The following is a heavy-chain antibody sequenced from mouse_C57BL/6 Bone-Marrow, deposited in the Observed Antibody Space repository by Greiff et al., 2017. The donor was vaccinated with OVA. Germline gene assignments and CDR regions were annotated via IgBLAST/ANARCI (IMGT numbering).Heavy chain of an antibody. CDR3: TRSWDVWFAY. D-gene: IGHD4-1*01. J-gene: IGHJ3*01. CDR2: IRNKANNHAT. Sequence: EVKVEESGGGLVQPGGSMKLSCAASGFTFSDAWMDWVRQSPETGLEWVAEIRNKANNHATYYAESVKGRFTISRDDSKSSVYLQMNSLRAEDTGIYYCTRSWDVWFAYWGQGTLVTVSA. V-gene: IGHV6-6*01. CDR1: GFTFSDAW.